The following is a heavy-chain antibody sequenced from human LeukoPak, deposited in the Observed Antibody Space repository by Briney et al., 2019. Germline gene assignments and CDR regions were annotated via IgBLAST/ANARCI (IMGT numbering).Heavy chain of an antibody. D-gene: IGHD4/OR15-4a*01. Sequence: ASVKVSCKASGYTFISYGITWVRQAPGQGLEWMGWINPYNEDTNYAQKFQGRVTMTRDKSTSTAYMEVRSLRSDDTAVYYCARDLRNYGAFVFDFWGQGALVTVSS. CDR2: INPYNEDT. V-gene: IGHV1-18*01. J-gene: IGHJ4*02. CDR1: GYTFISYG. CDR3: ARDLRNYGAFVFDF.